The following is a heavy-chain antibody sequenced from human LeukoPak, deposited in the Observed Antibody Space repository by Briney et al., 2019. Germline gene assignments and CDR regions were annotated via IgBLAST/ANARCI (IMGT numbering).Heavy chain of an antibody. V-gene: IGHV4-59*08. Sequence: SETRSLTCTVSGGSVNSFYWSWIRQPPGKGLEWIGYFFYRGSTNYNPSLKSRVTISADTSKNQFSLKLSSVTAADTAVYYCASRTYYGSGPDYWGQGTLVTVSS. D-gene: IGHD3-10*01. CDR3: ASRTYYGSGPDY. J-gene: IGHJ4*02. CDR2: FFYRGST. CDR1: GGSVNSFY.